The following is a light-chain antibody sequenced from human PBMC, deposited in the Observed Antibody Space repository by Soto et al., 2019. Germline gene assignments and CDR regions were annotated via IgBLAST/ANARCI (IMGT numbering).Light chain of an antibody. CDR3: SSFAGGGNPVL. CDR2: EVT. CDR1: SSDVVGYNY. J-gene: IGLJ2*01. Sequence: QSALTQPPSASGSLGQSVTISCTGTSSDVVGYNYVSWHQQHPGKAPKVMIYEVTKRPPGVPDRFSGSKSGNTASLTVSGLQAEDEADYYCSSFAGGGNPVLLGGGTQVTVL. V-gene: IGLV2-8*01.